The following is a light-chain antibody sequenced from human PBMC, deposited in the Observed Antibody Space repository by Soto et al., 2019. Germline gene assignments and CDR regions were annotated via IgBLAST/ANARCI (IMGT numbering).Light chain of an antibody. V-gene: IGKV1-27*01. Sequence: DIQMTQSPSSLSASVGDRVTITCRASQDISNYLAWYQQKPGKVPKLLLYAASTLQSGVLSRFSGSGSETDFTLTISSLQPEDVATYYCQKYNSAPFTFGSGTKGDIK. CDR2: AAS. CDR1: QDISNY. J-gene: IGKJ3*01. CDR3: QKYNSAPFT.